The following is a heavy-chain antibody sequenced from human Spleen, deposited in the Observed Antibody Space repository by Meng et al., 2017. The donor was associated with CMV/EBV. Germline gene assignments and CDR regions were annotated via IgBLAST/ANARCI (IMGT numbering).Heavy chain of an antibody. D-gene: IGHD1-26*01. CDR3: AKSDSGSYPYDY. Sequence: GGSLRLSCAASGFTFSSYAMSWVRQAPGKGLEWVSVIYSGGSSTYYADSVKGRFTISRDNSKNTLYLQMNSLRAEDTAVYYCAKSDSGSYPYDYWGQGTLVTVSS. CDR2: IYSGGSST. CDR1: GFTFSSYA. J-gene: IGHJ4*02. V-gene: IGHV3-23*03.